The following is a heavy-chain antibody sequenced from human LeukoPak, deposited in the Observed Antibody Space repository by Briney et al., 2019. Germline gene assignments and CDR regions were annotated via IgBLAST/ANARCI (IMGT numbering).Heavy chain of an antibody. CDR3: AQENTIVGVVTRFDS. CDR1: GFTFSVYS. D-gene: IGHD3-3*01. V-gene: IGHV3-23*01. CDR2: ISGSDGTT. J-gene: IGHJ4*02. Sequence: GGSLRLSCAASGFTFSVYSMSCVRQAPGKGLEWVSTISGSDGTTYYADFVKGRFTISRDNSKHTLYLQMSSLTAEDTAVYYCAQENTIVGVVTRFDSWGQGTLLAVSS.